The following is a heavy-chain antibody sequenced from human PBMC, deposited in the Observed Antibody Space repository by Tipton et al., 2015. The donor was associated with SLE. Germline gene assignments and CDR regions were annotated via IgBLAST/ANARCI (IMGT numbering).Heavy chain of an antibody. CDR2: IYTSGST. CDR3: ARELDTFDI. J-gene: IGHJ3*02. Sequence: TLSLTCTVSGGSISSDSYSWSWIRQPAGKGLEWIGRIYTSGSTNYNPSLKSRVTISVDTSKNQFSLRMASVTAADTAVYYCARELDTFDIWGQGIMVTVSS. V-gene: IGHV4-61*02. CDR1: GGSISSDSYS.